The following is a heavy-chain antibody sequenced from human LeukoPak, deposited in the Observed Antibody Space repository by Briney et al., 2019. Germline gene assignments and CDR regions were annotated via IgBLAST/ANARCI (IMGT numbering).Heavy chain of an antibody. CDR2: VYNSGTT. CDR3: ARDRDGYNLGSFDF. J-gene: IGHJ4*02. D-gene: IGHD5-24*01. Sequence: PSETLSLTCTVSGGSITSSRYYWAWIRQPPGKGRVWIGSVYNSGTTYYIPSLKNRLTISVDTSKNQFSLDLTALIAADTAVYYCARDRDGYNLGSFDFWGQGTLVTVSS. V-gene: IGHV4-39*07. CDR1: GGSITSSRYY.